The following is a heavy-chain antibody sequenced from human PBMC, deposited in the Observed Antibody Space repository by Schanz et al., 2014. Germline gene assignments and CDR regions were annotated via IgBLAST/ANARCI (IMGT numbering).Heavy chain of an antibody. D-gene: IGHD2-21*02. CDR1: GFTFSTYY. Sequence: EVQLVESGGGLVKPGGSLRLSCAASGFTFSTYYMNWVRQAPGKGLEWVSSISSSSSYISYADSVKGRFTISRDNAKSSLYLQKNSLRAEDTAVYYCARPSDSSWYMDVWGKGTTVTVSS. CDR3: ARPSDSSWYMDV. J-gene: IGHJ6*03. CDR2: ISSSSSYI. V-gene: IGHV3-21*02.